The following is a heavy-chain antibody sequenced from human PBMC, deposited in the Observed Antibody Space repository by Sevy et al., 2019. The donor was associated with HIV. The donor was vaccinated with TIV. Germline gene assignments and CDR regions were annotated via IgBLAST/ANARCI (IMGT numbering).Heavy chain of an antibody. CDR3: ARGLAALPGYYYGIDV. D-gene: IGHD6-6*01. CDR2: ILYDGSNK. Sequence: GGSLRLSCAASGFTFNSYGMHWVRQAPGKGLEWVAVILYDGSNKYYADSVKGRFTISRDNSKNTLYLQMNSLRAGDTAVYYCARGLAALPGYYYGIDVWGQGTAVTVSS. V-gene: IGHV3-30*03. CDR1: GFTFNSYG. J-gene: IGHJ6*02.